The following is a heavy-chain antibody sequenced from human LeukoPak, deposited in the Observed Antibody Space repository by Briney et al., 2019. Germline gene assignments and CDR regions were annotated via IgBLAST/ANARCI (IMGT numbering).Heavy chain of an antibody. V-gene: IGHV4-59*08. CDR2: IYYSGST. CDR1: GGSIGTYY. J-gene: IGHJ4*02. D-gene: IGHD3-3*01. CDR3: ASRSSIWSGYQDTLYYFDS. Sequence: PSETLSLTCTVSGGSIGTYYWSWIRQPPGKGLEWIGCIYYSGSTNYNPSLKSRVTMSVDTSKNEFSLELRSVTAADTAVYYCASRSSIWSGYQDTLYYFDSWGQGTLVTVSS.